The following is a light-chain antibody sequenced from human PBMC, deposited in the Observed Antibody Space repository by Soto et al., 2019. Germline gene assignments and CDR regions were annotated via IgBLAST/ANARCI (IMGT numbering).Light chain of an antibody. J-gene: IGLJ2*01. CDR1: SSNIGSNT. Sequence: QSVLTQPPSASGTPGQRVTISCSGSSSNIGSNTVNWYQQLPGTAPKLLIYSNNQRPSGVPDRFSGSKSGTSASLAISGLQSEDEADYYCAAWDDSLNGVPFGGGTQLTVL. V-gene: IGLV1-44*01. CDR3: AAWDDSLNGVP. CDR2: SNN.